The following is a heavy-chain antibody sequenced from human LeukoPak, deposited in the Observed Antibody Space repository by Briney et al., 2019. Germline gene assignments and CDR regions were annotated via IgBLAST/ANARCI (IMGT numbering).Heavy chain of an antibody. CDR1: GYTFTSYA. CDR2: INAGNGNT. J-gene: IGHJ4*02. D-gene: IGHD3-22*01. Sequence: ASVKVSCKASGYTFTSYAMHWVRQAPGQRLEWMGWINAGNGNTKYSQKFQGRVTITRDTSASTAYMELSSLRSEDTAVYYCARGGFLGDSSGKLAPWFLWGQGTLVTVSS. CDR3: ARGGFLGDSSGKLAPWFL. V-gene: IGHV1-3*01.